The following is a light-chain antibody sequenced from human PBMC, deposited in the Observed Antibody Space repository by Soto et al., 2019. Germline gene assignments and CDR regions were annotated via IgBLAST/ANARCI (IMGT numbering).Light chain of an antibody. Sequence: EIVLTQSPATLSLSPGERATLSCRASQSVSTYLAWYRQQSGQAPRLLIYDASNRATGIPVRFSGSGSGTDVTPAINNLEHEDFAVYYCQQRSDWPWTFGQGTQVEIK. V-gene: IGKV3-11*01. J-gene: IGKJ1*01. CDR1: QSVSTY. CDR3: QQRSDWPWT. CDR2: DAS.